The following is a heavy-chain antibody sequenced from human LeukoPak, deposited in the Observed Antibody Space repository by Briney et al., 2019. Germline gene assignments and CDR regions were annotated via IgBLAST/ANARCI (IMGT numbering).Heavy chain of an antibody. D-gene: IGHD3-10*01. V-gene: IGHV3-30*04. CDR1: GFTFSSYV. Sequence: PGGSLRLSCAASGFTFSSYVMHWVRQAPGKGLEWVAVISYDGSNKYYADSVKGRFTISRDNSKNTLYLQMNSLRAEDTAVYYCARDRRLLWFGELLLTNYFDYWGQGTLVTVSS. CDR2: ISYDGSNK. J-gene: IGHJ4*02. CDR3: ARDRRLLWFGELLLTNYFDY.